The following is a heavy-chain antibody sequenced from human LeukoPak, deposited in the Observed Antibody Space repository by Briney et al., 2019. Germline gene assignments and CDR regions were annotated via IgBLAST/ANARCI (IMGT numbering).Heavy chain of an antibody. Sequence: GGSLRLSCAASGFTFSSYAMSWVRQAPGKGLEWVSAIIGSGGSTYYADSVKGRFTISRDNSKNTLYLQMNSLRAEDTAVYYCAKVGSYCSGGSCYLFSYYYYGMDVWGQGTTVTVSS. CDR3: AKVGSYCSGGSCYLFSYYYYGMDV. D-gene: IGHD2-15*01. CDR1: GFTFSSYA. CDR2: IIGSGGST. J-gene: IGHJ6*02. V-gene: IGHV3-23*01.